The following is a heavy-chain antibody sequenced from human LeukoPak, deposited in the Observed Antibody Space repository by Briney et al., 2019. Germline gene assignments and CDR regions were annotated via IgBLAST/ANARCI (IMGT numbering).Heavy chain of an antibody. CDR2: IWYDGSNK. D-gene: IGHD3-3*01. CDR3: AKDPLYYDFWSGYYTGSYFDY. CDR1: GFTFSSYG. Sequence: PGRSLRLSCAASGFTFSSYGMHWVRQAPGKGLEWVAVIWYDGSNKYYADSVKGRFTISRDNSKNTLYLQMNSLRAEDTAVYYCAKDPLYYDFWSGYYTGSYFDYWGQGTLVTVSS. J-gene: IGHJ4*02. V-gene: IGHV3-30*18.